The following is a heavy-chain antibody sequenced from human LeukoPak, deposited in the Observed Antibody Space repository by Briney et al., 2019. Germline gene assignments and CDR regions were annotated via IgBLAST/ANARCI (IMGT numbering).Heavy chain of an antibody. CDR2: ISWNSGSI. V-gene: IGHV3-9*01. CDR1: GFTFDDYA. J-gene: IGHJ4*02. CDR3: ARGGGSGWLIDY. D-gene: IGHD6-19*01. Sequence: GGSLRLSCAASGFTFDDYAMHWVRQAPGKGLEWVSGISWNSGSIGYADSVKGRFTISRENAKNSLYLQMNSLRAGDTAVYYCARGGGSGWLIDYWGQGTLVTVSS.